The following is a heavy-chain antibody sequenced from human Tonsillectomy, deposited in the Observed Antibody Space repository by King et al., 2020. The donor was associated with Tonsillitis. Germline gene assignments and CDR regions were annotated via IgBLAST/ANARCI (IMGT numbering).Heavy chain of an antibody. V-gene: IGHV1-2*02. CDR1: GYTFTGYY. J-gene: IGHJ5*02. CDR2: INPNSGGT. Sequence: QLVQSGAEVKKPGASVKVSCKASGYTFTGYYMHWVRQAPGQGLEWMGWINPNSGGTNYAQKFQGRVTMTRDTSISTAYMELSRLRSDDTAVYYCARRGLVGATKGRNWFDPWGQGTLVTVSS. CDR3: ARRGLVGATKGRNWFDP. D-gene: IGHD1-26*01.